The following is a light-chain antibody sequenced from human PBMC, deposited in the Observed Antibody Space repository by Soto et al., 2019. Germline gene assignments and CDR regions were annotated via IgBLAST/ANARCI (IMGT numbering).Light chain of an antibody. V-gene: IGKV1-5*01. J-gene: IGKJ4*01. CDR3: QQYNTDSSLT. CDR2: DAS. CDR1: QSISSW. Sequence: LQMTQSPSSLSASVGDRVTITCRASQSISSWLAWYQQKLGRAPRLLIYDASSLESGVPSRFSGSGYGTEFTLTISSLQPDDFATYYCQQYNTDSSLTFGGGTKVDIK.